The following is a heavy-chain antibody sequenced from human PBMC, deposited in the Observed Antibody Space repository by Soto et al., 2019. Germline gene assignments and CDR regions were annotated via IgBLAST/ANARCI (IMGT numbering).Heavy chain of an antibody. CDR1: GFTFSSYG. CDR3: ARPQYDSSGPHDYYGMNV. Sequence: QVQLVESGGGVVQPGRSLRLSCAASGFTFSSYGMHWVRQAPGKGLEWVAVIWYDGSNKYYADSVKGRFTISRDNSKNTLQLQRNSLRAEETSVYYCARPQYDSSGPHDYYGMNVWGQGTRVTVSS. J-gene: IGHJ6*01. V-gene: IGHV3-33*01. CDR2: IWYDGSNK. D-gene: IGHD3-22*01.